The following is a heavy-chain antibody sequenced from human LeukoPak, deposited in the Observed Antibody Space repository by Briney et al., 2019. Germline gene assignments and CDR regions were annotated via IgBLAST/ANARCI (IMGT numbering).Heavy chain of an antibody. Sequence: GGSLRLSCAASGFTFSNYDMNWVRQAPGKGLEWVSYINGDTNARWYPDSLKGRFTISRDNAKNSLYLQMNNLRDEDTAVYYCARDLLGYAFDIWGQGTMVTVSS. D-gene: IGHD2-15*01. CDR3: ARDLLGYAFDI. CDR2: INGDTNAR. CDR1: GFTFSNYD. V-gene: IGHV3-48*02. J-gene: IGHJ3*02.